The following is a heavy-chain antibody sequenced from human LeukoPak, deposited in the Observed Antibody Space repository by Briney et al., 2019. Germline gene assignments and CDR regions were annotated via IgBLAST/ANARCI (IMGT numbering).Heavy chain of an antibody. J-gene: IGHJ4*02. CDR1: GFAFNTYA. Sequence: GGSLRLSCVASGFAFNTYAMSWVRQAPGKGLDWVSSISDSGGRTYYADSVKGRFTISRDNSKDTLYLEVNSLRAEDTALYYCAKDRYYGSGSYPHFDSWGQGTLVTVSS. D-gene: IGHD3-10*01. V-gene: IGHV3-23*01. CDR2: ISDSGGRT. CDR3: AKDRYYGSGSYPHFDS.